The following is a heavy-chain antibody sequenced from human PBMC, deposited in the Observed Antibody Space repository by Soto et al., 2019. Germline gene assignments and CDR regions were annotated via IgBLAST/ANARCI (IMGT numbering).Heavy chain of an antibody. CDR2: ISGGGDST. V-gene: IGHV3-23*01. J-gene: IGHJ4*02. CDR3: AKETGGYIDGWYYFDF. D-gene: IGHD6-19*01. CDR1: GFTFPTYA. Sequence: EVQLLESGGGLIQPGGSLRLSCAASGFTFPTYAMSWVRQAPGKGLEWVSSISGGGDSTYYADSVKGRFTISRDNSKNTLYLQVNSLRAEDTAVYYCAKETGGYIDGWYYFDFWGQGTLVTVSS.